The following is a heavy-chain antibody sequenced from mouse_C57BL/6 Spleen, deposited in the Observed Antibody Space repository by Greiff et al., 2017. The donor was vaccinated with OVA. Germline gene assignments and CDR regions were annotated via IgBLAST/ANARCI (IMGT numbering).Heavy chain of an antibody. J-gene: IGHJ2*01. CDR3: ARGGYYLYYFDY. CDR1: GYTFTSYW. Sequence: QVQLKQPGAELVKPGASVKLSCKASGYTFTSYWMHWVKQRPGRGLEWIGRFDPNSGGTKYNEKFKSKATLTVDKPSSTAYMQLSSLTSEDSAVYYCARGGYYLYYFDYWGQGTTLTVSS. D-gene: IGHD5-5*01. V-gene: IGHV1-72*01. CDR2: FDPNSGGT.